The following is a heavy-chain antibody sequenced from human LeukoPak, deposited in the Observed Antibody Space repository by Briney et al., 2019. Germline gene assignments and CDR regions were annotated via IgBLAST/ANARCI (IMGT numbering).Heavy chain of an antibody. CDR3: AREGCSGGSCRGGRYYFDY. V-gene: IGHV1-69*04. CDR2: IIPILGIA. CDR1: GGSFRRYT. J-gene: IGHJ4*02. Sequence: ASVQVSRQASGGSFRRYTIRWVRQAPGQGVEWMGRIIPILGIAHYEQNFQGRVTITADKSTSTAYMELSSLISEDTAVYYCAREGCSGGSCRGGRYYFDYWGQGTLVTVSS. D-gene: IGHD2-15*01.